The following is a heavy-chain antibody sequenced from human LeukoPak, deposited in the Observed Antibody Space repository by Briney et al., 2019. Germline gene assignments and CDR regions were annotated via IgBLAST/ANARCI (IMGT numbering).Heavy chain of an antibody. CDR2: IKSKGDGETT. V-gene: IGHV3-15*01. Sequence: GGSLRLSCAASGPKFTNPWMNWVRQAPGKGLEWVGRIKSKGDGETTDYAAPVKGRFTMSRDDTKDTLYLQMNSLKDEDTAVYYCTTDLGLTMIRGVIVYWGQGTLVTVSS. CDR1: GPKFTNPW. CDR3: TTDLGLTMIRGVIVY. J-gene: IGHJ4*02. D-gene: IGHD3-10*01.